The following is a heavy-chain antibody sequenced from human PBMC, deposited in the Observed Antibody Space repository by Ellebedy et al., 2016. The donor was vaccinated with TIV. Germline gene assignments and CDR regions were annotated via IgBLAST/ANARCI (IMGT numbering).Heavy chain of an antibody. D-gene: IGHD3-16*01. CDR2: TYYRSKWYN. J-gene: IGHJ6*02. Sequence: SQTLSLTCAISGDSVSSNDAAWYWLRQSPARGLEWLGRTYYRSKWYNDYAVSVKSRITINPDTSKNQFSLHLNSVTPEDTAVYYCARVGEWVTAGGIYYYYGLDVWGQGTTVTVSS. V-gene: IGHV6-1*01. CDR1: GDSVSSNDAA. CDR3: ARVGEWVTAGGIYYYYGLDV.